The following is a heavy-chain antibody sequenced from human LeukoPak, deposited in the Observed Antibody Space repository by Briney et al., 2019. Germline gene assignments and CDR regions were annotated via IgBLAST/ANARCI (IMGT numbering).Heavy chain of an antibody. CDR1: GYTFTSYG. V-gene: IGHV1-18*01. J-gene: IGHJ4*02. Sequence: GASVKVSCKASGYTFTSYGISWVRQAPGQGLKWMGWISAYNGNTNYAQKLQGRVTMTTDTSTSTAYMELSSLRSEDTAVYYCVGNSGYDLKFDYWGQGTLVTVSS. D-gene: IGHD5-12*01. CDR3: VGNSGYDLKFDY. CDR2: ISAYNGNT.